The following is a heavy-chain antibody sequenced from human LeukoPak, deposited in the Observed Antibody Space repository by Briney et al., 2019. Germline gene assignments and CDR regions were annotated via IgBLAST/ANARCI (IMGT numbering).Heavy chain of an antibody. Sequence: GGSMRLSCAAAGFTFSSYGMHWVRQAPGKGLEWVAFIRSDGSNKYYADSVKGRFTISRDNSTNTLYLQMNSLRAEDTAVYYCAKDLYRSSTSCPPDAFDIWGQGTMVTVSS. CDR2: IRSDGSNK. D-gene: IGHD2-2*01. CDR1: GFTFSSYG. CDR3: AKDLYRSSTSCPPDAFDI. V-gene: IGHV3-30*02. J-gene: IGHJ3*02.